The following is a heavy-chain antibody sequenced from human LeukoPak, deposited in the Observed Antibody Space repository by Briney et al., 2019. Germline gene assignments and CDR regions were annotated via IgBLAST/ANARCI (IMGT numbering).Heavy chain of an antibody. CDR3: AKHQNKGFDY. CDR1: GFTFASYA. CDR2: ISGSGGST. J-gene: IGHJ4*02. V-gene: IGHV3-23*01. Sequence: GGSLRLSCAASGFTFASYAMSWVRQAPGKGLEWVSIISGSGGSTYYVDSVKGRFTISRDNSKNTLYLQMNSLRVEDAAVYYCAKHQNKGFDYWGQGTLVTVSS.